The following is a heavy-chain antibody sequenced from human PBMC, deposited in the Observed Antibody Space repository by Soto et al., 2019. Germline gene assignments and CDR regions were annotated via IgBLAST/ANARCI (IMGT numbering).Heavy chain of an antibody. CDR3: ARFLEGLDY. Sequence: GGSLRLSCAASGFIFSNYGMHWVCQAPGRGLEWVAAIWYDGSNKYYGDSVKGRFTISRDNSKNTLYLQMNSLRAEDTAVYYCARFLEGLDYWGQGTLVTVSS. V-gene: IGHV3-33*01. CDR1: GFIFSNYG. CDR2: IWYDGSNK. J-gene: IGHJ4*02.